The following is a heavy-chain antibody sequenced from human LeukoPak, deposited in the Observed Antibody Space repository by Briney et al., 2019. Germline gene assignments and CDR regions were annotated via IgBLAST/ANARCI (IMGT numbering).Heavy chain of an antibody. D-gene: IGHD3-9*01. CDR2: INPNSGGT. J-gene: IGHJ4*02. V-gene: IGHV1-2*04. Sequence: ASVKVSCKASGYTFTGYYMHWVRQAPGHGLEWMGWINPNSGGTNYAQKFQGWVTMTRDTSISTAYMELSRLRSDDTAVYYCARGKYDILTGYYEPVDYWGQGTLVTVSS. CDR3: ARGKYDILTGYYEPVDY. CDR1: GYTFTGYY.